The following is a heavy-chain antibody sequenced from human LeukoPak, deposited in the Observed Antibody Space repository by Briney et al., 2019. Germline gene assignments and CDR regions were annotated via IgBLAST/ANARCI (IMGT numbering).Heavy chain of an antibody. D-gene: IGHD4-17*01. Sequence: GESLQISCQGSGYSFTSYWIGWVRPMPGKGLEWMGIIYPGDSDTRYSPSFQGQVTISADKSISTAYLQWSSLKASDTAMYYCARHSDDYAKVDYWGQGTLVTVSS. CDR1: GYSFTSYW. CDR3: ARHSDDYAKVDY. V-gene: IGHV5-51*01. CDR2: IYPGDSDT. J-gene: IGHJ4*02.